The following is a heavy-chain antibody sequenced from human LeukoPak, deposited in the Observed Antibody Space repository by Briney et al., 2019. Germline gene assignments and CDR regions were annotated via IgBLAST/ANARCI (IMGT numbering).Heavy chain of an antibody. Sequence: GRSLRLSCAASGFTFSSYGMHWVRQAPGKGLEWVAVISYDGSNKYYADSVKGRFTISRDNSKNTLYLQMNSLRAEDTAVYYCAKDYGRMGELPTRYYYYGMVVWGQGTTVTVSS. CDR2: ISYDGSNK. CDR1: GFTFSSYG. V-gene: IGHV3-30*18. CDR3: AKDYGRMGELPTRYYYYGMVV. D-gene: IGHD3-16*01. J-gene: IGHJ6*02.